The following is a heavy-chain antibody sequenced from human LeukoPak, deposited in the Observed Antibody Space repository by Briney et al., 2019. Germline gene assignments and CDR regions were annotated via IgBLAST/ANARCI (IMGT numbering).Heavy chain of an antibody. J-gene: IGHJ3*02. D-gene: IGHD3-22*01. CDR1: GGSFSGYY. CDR2: INHSGST. V-gene: IGHV4-34*01. CDR3: ARGFHYYDSRDRAFDI. Sequence: SETLSLTCAVYGGSFSGYYWSRIRQPPGKGLEWIGEINHSGSTNYNPSLKSRVTISVDTSKNQFSLKLSSVTAADTAVYYCARGFHYYDSRDRAFDIWGQGTMVTVSS.